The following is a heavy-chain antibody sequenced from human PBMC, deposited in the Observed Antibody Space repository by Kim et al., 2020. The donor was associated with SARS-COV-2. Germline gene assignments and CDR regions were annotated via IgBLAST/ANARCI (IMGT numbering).Heavy chain of an antibody. D-gene: IGHD1-20*01. CDR2: ISYDGSNK. CDR1: GFTFSSYG. J-gene: IGHJ4*02. V-gene: IGHV3-30*18. Sequence: GGSLRLSCAASGFTFSSYGMHWVRQAPGKGLEWVAVISYDGSNKYYADSVKGRFTISRDNSKNTLYLQMNSLRAEDTAVYYCAKYEITDYWGQGTLVTVSS. CDR3: AKYEITDY.